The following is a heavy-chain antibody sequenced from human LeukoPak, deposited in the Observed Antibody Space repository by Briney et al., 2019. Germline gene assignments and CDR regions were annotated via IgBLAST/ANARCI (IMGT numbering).Heavy chain of an antibody. J-gene: IGHJ1*01. CDR3: ARDRAVSSGGWFTTEYFQH. D-gene: IGHD6-19*01. CDR1: GGTFSSYT. Sequence: GALVKVSCKASGGTFSSYTISWVRQAPGQGLEWMGRIIPILGIANYAQKFQGRVTITADKSTSTAYMELSSLRSEDTAVYYCARDRAVSSGGWFTTEYFQHWGQGTLVTVSS. CDR2: IIPILGIA. V-gene: IGHV1-69*04.